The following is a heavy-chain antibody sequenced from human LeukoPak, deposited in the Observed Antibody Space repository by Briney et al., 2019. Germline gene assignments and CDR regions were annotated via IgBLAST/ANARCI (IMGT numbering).Heavy chain of an antibody. CDR1: GFTFSSYA. CDR3: AKDISGYYRPFDY. Sequence: GGSLRLSCAASGFTFSSYAMRWVRQAPGKGLEWVSSVSGSGGSTYYADFVKGRFTISRDNSKNTLYLQMNSLRAEDTAVYYCAKDISGYYRPFDYWGQGTLVTVSS. CDR2: VSGSGGST. D-gene: IGHD3-22*01. J-gene: IGHJ4*02. V-gene: IGHV3-23*01.